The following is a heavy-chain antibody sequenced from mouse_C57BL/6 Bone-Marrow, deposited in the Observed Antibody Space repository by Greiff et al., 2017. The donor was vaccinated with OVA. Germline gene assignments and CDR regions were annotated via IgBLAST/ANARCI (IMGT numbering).Heavy chain of an antibody. CDR2: IFPGSGST. CDR3: ASWGNYGNYFDY. J-gene: IGHJ2*01. D-gene: IGHD2-1*01. Sequence: VQLQQSGPELVKPGASVKISCKASGYTFTDYYINWVKQRPGQGLEWIGWIFPGSGSTYYNEKFKGKATLTVDKSSSTAYMLLSSLTSEDSAVYFGASWGNYGNYFDYWGQGTTLTVSS. V-gene: IGHV1-75*01. CDR1: GYTFTDYY.